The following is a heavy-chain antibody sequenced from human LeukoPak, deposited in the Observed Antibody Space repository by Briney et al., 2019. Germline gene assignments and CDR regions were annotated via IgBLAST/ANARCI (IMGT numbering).Heavy chain of an antibody. Sequence: PGGSLRLSCAASGFTFSSYNMNWVRQAPGKGLEWVSYISWSTTTIYYADSVRGRFTISRDNAKNSLYLQMNSLRAEDTAVYYCARGHMVEATMDAFDIWGQGTMVTVSS. V-gene: IGHV3-48*04. CDR2: ISWSTTTI. D-gene: IGHD1-26*01. J-gene: IGHJ3*02. CDR3: ARGHMVEATMDAFDI. CDR1: GFTFSSYN.